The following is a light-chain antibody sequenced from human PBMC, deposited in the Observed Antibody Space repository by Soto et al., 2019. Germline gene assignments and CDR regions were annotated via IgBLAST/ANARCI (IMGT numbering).Light chain of an antibody. Sequence: QSVLTQSPSASASLGASVKLTCTLSSGHGNCVIAWHQQQPEKGPRYLMKVKSDGSHTKGDGIPDRFSGSSSGAERYLAISSLQSEDEADYFCQTWDTGIVVFGGGTKLTVL. J-gene: IGLJ2*01. V-gene: IGLV4-69*01. CDR1: SGHGNCV. CDR3: QTWDTGIVV. CDR2: VKSDGSH.